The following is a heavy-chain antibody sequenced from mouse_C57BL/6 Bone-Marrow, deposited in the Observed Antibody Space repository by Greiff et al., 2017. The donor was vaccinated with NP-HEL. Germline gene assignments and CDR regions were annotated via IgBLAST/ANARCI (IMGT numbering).Heavy chain of an antibody. Sequence: QVQLQQPGAELVRPGTSVKLSCKASGYTFTSYWMHWVKQRPGQGLEWIAVLDPSDSYTNYNQKFKGKATLTVDKSSSTAYMELRSLTSEDSAVYYCAREAYDPFAYWGQGTLVTVSA. J-gene: IGHJ3*01. D-gene: IGHD6-5*01. CDR3: AREAYDPFAY. CDR1: GYTFTSYW. CDR2: LDPSDSYT. V-gene: IGHV1-59*01.